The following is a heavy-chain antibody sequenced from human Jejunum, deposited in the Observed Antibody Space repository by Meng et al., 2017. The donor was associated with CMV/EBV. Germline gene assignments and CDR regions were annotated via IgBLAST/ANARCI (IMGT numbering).Heavy chain of an antibody. CDR2: IRSKAYGGTT. CDR1: FTLGDYA. J-gene: IGHJ4*02. D-gene: IGHD6-19*01. Sequence: FTLGDYAMSWVRQAPGKGLGWVGFIRSKAYGGTTEYAASVKGRFTISRDDSKSIAYLQMNSLKTEDTAVYYCTTNNKNSSGWYLAYWGQGTLVTVSS. CDR3: TTNNKNSSGWYLAY. V-gene: IGHV3-49*04.